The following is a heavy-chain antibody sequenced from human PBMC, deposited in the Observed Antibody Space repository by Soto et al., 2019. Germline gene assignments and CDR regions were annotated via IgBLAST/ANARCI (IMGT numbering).Heavy chain of an antibody. CDR2: ISSSSGGTI. D-gene: IGHD3-10*01. Sequence: GGSLRLSCAASGFTFSDYYMNWVRQAPGKGLEWVSYISSSSGGTIYYADSVKGRFTISRDNSKNTVYLQMNSLRGEDTAMYYCARLGPYGSESYSFRYNWFDPWGQGTLVTVSS. CDR3: ARLGPYGSESYSFRYNWFDP. J-gene: IGHJ5*02. V-gene: IGHV3-11*01. CDR1: GFTFSDYY.